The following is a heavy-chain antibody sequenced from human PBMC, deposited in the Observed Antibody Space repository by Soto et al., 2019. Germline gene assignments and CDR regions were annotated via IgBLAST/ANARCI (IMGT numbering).Heavy chain of an antibody. D-gene: IGHD1-26*01. CDR2: IRYDGSNI. Sequence: QVQLMESGGGVVQPGRSLRLSCAASGFTFSGLGMHWVRQAPGKGLEWVAVIRYDGSNIYYADAVKGRFTISRDNSKDMLYLQMNSLRADDTAVYYCARAGLGHTTFFGYFDYWGQRTLVTVSS. CDR1: GFTFSGLG. V-gene: IGHV3-33*01. J-gene: IGHJ4*02. CDR3: ARAGLGHTTFFGYFDY.